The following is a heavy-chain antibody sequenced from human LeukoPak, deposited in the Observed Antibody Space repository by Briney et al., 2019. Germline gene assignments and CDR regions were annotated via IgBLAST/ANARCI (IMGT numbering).Heavy chain of an antibody. J-gene: IGHJ4*02. CDR2: IYYSGST. V-gene: IGHV4-39*01. CDR3: ARTYSSSSFLF. Sequence: SETLSLTCTVSGGSISSSSYYWGWIRQPPGKGLEWIGSIYYSGSTYYNPSLKSRVTISVDTSKNQFSLKLSSVTAADTAVYYCARTYSSSSFLFWGQGTLVTVSS. CDR1: GGSISSSSYY. D-gene: IGHD6-6*01.